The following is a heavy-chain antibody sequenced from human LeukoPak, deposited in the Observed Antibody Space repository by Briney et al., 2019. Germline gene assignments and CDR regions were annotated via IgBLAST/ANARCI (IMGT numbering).Heavy chain of an antibody. CDR1: GFTVSSNY. V-gene: IGHV3-66*01. Sequence: PGGSLRLSCAASGFTVSSNYMSWVRQAPGKGLEWVSVIYSGGSTYYADSVKGRFTISRDNSKNTLYLQMNSLRAEDTAVYYCARDPLPYYYGSGSYSNYYGMDVWGQGTTVTVSS. CDR3: ARDPLPYYYGSGSYSNYYGMDV. J-gene: IGHJ6*02. D-gene: IGHD3-10*01. CDR2: IYSGGST.